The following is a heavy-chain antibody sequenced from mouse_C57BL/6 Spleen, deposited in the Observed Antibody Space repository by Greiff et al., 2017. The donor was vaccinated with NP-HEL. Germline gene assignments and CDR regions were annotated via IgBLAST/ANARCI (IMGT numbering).Heavy chain of an antibody. V-gene: IGHV1-15*01. Sequence: QVQLKQSGAELVRPGASVTLSCKASGYTFTDYEMHWVKQTPVHGLEWIGAIDPETGGTAYNQKFKGKAILTADKSSSTAYMELRSLTSEDSAVYYCTRWHQGGYFDVWGTGTTVTVSS. CDR2: IDPETGGT. J-gene: IGHJ1*03. CDR3: TRWHQGGYFDV. D-gene: IGHD3-1*01. CDR1: GYTFTDYE.